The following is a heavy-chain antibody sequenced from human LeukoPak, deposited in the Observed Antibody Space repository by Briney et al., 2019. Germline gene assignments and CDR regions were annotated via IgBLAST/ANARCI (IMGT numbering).Heavy chain of an antibody. Sequence: SETLSLTCGVSVGSISNTHWWSWVRQPPGPGLGWIGEISLTGLTHYNPSLESRVTVSLDKSKNQLSLNLTSVTAADTAVYYCSRENGAFSPFGYWGQGTLVTVLS. V-gene: IGHV4-4*02. J-gene: IGHJ4*02. D-gene: IGHD2-8*01. CDR3: SRENGAFSPFGY. CDR2: ISLTGLT. CDR1: VGSISNTHW.